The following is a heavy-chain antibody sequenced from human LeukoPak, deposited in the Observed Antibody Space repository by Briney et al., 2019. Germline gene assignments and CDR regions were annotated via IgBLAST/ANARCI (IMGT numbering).Heavy chain of an antibody. CDR1: GFTFDDYA. J-gene: IGHJ3*02. CDR3: AKSQTLGGGQYSGYVAFDI. CDR2: ISWNSGSI. D-gene: IGHD5-12*01. Sequence: GGSLRLSCAASGFTFDDYAMHWVRQAPGKGLEWVSGISWNSGSIGYADSVKGRFTISRDNAKNSLYLQMNSLRAEDTALYYCAKSQTLGGGQYSGYVAFDIWGQGTMVTVSS. V-gene: IGHV3-9*01.